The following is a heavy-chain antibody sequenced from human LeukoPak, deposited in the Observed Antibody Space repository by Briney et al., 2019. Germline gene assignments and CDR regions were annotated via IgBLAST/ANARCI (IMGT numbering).Heavy chain of an antibody. J-gene: IGHJ3*02. D-gene: IGHD4-17*01. CDR2: INPNSGDT. CDR1: GYTFTGYY. CDR3: ARPRDYGDYDGFDI. Sequence: ASVKVSCKASGYTFTGYYIHWMRQAPGHGLEWMGWINPNSGDTKYVQKFQGRVTMTRVTSIRTAYLDLRRLRSDNTAVYYCARPRDYGDYDGFDIWGPGTMVRVSS. V-gene: IGHV1-2*02.